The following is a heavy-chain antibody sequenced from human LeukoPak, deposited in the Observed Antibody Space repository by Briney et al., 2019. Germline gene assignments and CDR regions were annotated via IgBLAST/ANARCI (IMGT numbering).Heavy chain of an antibody. CDR3: ARASKTYYDSSGYYLYYYYYYMDV. CDR1: GGTFSSYA. J-gene: IGHJ6*03. CDR2: IIPIFGTA. V-gene: IGHV1-69*05. Sequence: GASVKVSCKASGGTFSSYAISWVRQAPGQGVEWMGGIIPIFGTANYAQKFQGRVTITTDESTSTAYMELSSLRSEDTAVYYCARASKTYYDSSGYYLYYYYYYMDVWGKGTTVTVSS. D-gene: IGHD3-22*01.